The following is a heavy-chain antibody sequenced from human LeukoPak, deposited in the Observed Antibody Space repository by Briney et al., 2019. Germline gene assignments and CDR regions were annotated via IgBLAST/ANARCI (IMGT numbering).Heavy chain of an antibody. CDR1: GHKFTDYY. V-gene: IGHV1-2*02. CDR2: IHPGTGDP. J-gene: IGHJ4*02. CDR3: ARARIAMVRGVPPDY. D-gene: IGHD3-10*01. Sequence: ASVKVSCKASGHKFTDYYLHWVRPAPGQGLEWMGWIHPGTGDPSYAQKFQGRVTMTRDTSTSTVYMELSSLRSEDTAVYYCARARIAMVRGVPPDYWGQGTLVTVPS.